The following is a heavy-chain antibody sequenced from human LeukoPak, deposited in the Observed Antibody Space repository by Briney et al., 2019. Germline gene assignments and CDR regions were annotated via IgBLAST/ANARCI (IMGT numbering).Heavy chain of an antibody. CDR3: ARFGVYYDMGV. J-gene: IGHJ6*02. Sequence: SETLSLTCTVSGGSISGYYWTWIRQPPGKGLEWIGQIHYSGKADYNPSLRSRITISVDTSKNQMSLKLSSLTAADTAVYYCARFGVYYDMGVWGQGTTVTVS. D-gene: IGHD3-16*01. CDR2: IHYSGKA. V-gene: IGHV4-59*01. CDR1: GGSISGYY.